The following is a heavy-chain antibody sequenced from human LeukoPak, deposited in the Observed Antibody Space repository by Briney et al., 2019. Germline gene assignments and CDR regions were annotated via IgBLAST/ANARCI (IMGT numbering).Heavy chain of an antibody. J-gene: IGHJ3*02. Sequence: ASVRVSCKASGGTFKSYAISWVRQAPGQGLEGMGGIIPIFGTVNYALKFQGRVTITTDGSMSIVYMEMSSLRFEDTAIYYCAKEVVGATLQAFDIWGQGTMVTVSS. V-gene: IGHV1-69*05. CDR1: GGTFKSYA. CDR3: AKEVVGATLQAFDI. D-gene: IGHD1-26*01. CDR2: IIPIFGTV.